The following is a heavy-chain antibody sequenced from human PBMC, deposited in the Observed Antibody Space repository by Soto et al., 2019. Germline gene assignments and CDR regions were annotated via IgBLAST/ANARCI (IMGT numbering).Heavy chain of an antibody. Sequence: SETLSLTCAVYGGSFSGYYWSWIRQPPGKGLEWIGEINHSGSANYNPSLKSRVTISVDTSKNQFSLKLSSVTAADTAVYYCARGWLLWFGELYYYYGMDVWGQGTTVT. D-gene: IGHD3-10*01. CDR1: GGSFSGYY. V-gene: IGHV4-34*01. CDR2: INHSGSA. CDR3: ARGWLLWFGELYYYYGMDV. J-gene: IGHJ6*02.